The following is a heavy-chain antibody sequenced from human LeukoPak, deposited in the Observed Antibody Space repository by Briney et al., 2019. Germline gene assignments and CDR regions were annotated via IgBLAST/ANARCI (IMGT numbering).Heavy chain of an antibody. D-gene: IGHD6-19*01. CDR3: ARVGASASSGWSFDL. Sequence: GGSLRLSCAASGFTFIKYWMTWLRRAPGKGLEWMANITPDGSGQYYVDSVNGRFTISRDNAKNSVYLQMNSLRDDDAAVYYCARVGASASSGWSFDLWGRGTLVTVSS. J-gene: IGHJ2*01. V-gene: IGHV3-7*01. CDR2: ITPDGSGQ. CDR1: GFTFIKYW.